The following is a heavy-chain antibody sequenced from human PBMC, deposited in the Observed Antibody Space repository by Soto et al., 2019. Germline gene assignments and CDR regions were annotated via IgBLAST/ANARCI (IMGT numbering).Heavy chain of an antibody. J-gene: IGHJ5*02. CDR1: GFTFSSYA. Sequence: PGGSLRLSCAASGFTFSSYAMSWVRQAPGKGLEWVSAISGSGGSTYYADSVKGRFTISRDNSKNTLYLQMNSLRAEDTAVYYCANLEMFQEQQLVRRDWFDPWGQGTLVPVSS. CDR3: ANLEMFQEQQLVRRDWFDP. D-gene: IGHD6-13*01. CDR2: ISGSGGST. V-gene: IGHV3-23*01.